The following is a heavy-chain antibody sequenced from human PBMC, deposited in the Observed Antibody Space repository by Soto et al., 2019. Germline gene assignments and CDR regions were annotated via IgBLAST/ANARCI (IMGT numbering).Heavy chain of an antibody. Sequence: SETLSLTCPVSGGSIYTYSWTWLRQPAGKGLEWIGHIYSSGSANYNPSLKSRVSMSVDTSKNQFSLKLNSVTAADTAVYYCATIVGANDYWGQGALVTVS. CDR3: ATIVGANDY. D-gene: IGHD1-26*01. V-gene: IGHV4-4*07. CDR1: GGSIYTYS. CDR2: IYSSGSA. J-gene: IGHJ4*02.